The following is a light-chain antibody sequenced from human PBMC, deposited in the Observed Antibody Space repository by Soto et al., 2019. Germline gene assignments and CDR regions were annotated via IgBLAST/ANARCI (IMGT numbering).Light chain of an antibody. CDR2: AAS. V-gene: IGKV1-12*01. Sequence: DIPMTQSPSSVSASVGDRVTITCRASQSISSSLAWYQQKPGTVPKLLIYAASSLQSGVPSRFSGSGVGTDFTLSITTLQPEDFGTYYCQQGDSFPITFGQGTRLEIK. CDR1: QSISSS. CDR3: QQGDSFPIT. J-gene: IGKJ5*01.